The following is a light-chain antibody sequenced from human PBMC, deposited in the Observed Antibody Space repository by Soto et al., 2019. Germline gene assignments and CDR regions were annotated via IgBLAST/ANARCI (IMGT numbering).Light chain of an antibody. CDR1: QSVSSY. V-gene: IGKV3-11*01. J-gene: IGKJ1*01. CDR3: QQYETFSGT. Sequence: EIVLTQSPATLSLSPGERATLSCRASQSVSSYLAWYQQKPGQAPRLLIYDASALPRGVPSRFSGSGSGTKFTLTIASLQPEDFATYYCQQYETFSGTFGPGTKVEI. CDR2: DAS.